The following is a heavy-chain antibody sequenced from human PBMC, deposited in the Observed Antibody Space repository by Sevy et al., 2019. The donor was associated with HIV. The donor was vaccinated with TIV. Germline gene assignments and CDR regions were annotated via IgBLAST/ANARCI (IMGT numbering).Heavy chain of an antibody. D-gene: IGHD3-22*01. J-gene: IGHJ4*02. V-gene: IGHV3-49*03. Sequence: GGSLRLSCTASGFTFGDYAMSWFRQGPGKGLEWVGFIRSKAYGGTTEYAASVKGRFTISRDDSKSIAYRQMHSLKIEDTAVYYCTRDFSHYYDSSGYYEWWGQGTLVTVSS. CDR3: TRDFSHYYDSSGYYEW. CDR2: IRSKAYGGTT. CDR1: GFTFGDYA.